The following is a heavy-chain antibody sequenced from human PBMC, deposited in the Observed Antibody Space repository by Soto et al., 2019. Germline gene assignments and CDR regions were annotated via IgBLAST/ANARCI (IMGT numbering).Heavy chain of an antibody. CDR3: ARGPADYYDNGGNYFLDQ. V-gene: IGHV1-18*01. J-gene: IGHJ4*02. CDR2: ISTYNGNT. CDR1: GYTFTTYG. Sequence: QVQLVQSGAEVKKPGASMKVSCKASGYTFTTYGMSWVRQAPGQGLDWMGWISTYNGNTKYAESLQGRVSMTTDTTTSTAYYARKSMTSDYTAVCYCARGPADYYDNGGNYFLDQWGQGTLVTASS. D-gene: IGHD3-22*01.